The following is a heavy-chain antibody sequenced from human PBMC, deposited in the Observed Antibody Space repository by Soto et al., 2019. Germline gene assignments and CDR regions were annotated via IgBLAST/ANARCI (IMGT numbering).Heavy chain of an antibody. J-gene: IGHJ4*02. CDR3: ARMKLASLDH. CDR2: INWNSGDK. V-gene: IGHV3-9*01. CDR1: GFKFDDFA. Sequence: VQMVESGGGLVKPGMALRLSCVTSGFKFDDFAMHWVRQGQGKGLEWVAGINWNSGDKDYGESAKGRFVISRDNGKRSLDLQMNSLRPEDTAVYYCARMKLASLDHWGQGTLVTVSS. D-gene: IGHD2-15*01.